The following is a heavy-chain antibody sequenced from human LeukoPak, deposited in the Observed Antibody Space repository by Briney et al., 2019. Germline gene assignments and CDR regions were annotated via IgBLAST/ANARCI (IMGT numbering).Heavy chain of an antibody. V-gene: IGHV5-51*01. J-gene: IGHJ4*02. D-gene: IGHD6-19*01. CDR3: ARVNIRAVAGRGFDY. Sequence: GESLKISCKGSGYSFTSYWIGWVRQMPGKGLEWMGIIYPGDSDTRYGPSFQGQVTISADKSISTAYLQWSSLKASDTAVYYCARVNIRAVAGRGFDYWGQGTLVTVSS. CDR1: GYSFTSYW. CDR2: IYPGDSDT.